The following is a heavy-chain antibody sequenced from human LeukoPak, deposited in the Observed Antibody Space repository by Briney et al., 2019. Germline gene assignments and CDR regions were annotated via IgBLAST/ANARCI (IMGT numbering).Heavy chain of an antibody. CDR2: ISYDGSNK. V-gene: IGHV3-30-3*01. CDR1: GFTFSSYA. J-gene: IGHJ4*02. D-gene: IGHD6-19*01. CDR3: ARDYDDYSSGWYLY. Sequence: GGSLRLSCAASGFTFSSYAMHWVRQAPGKGLEWVAVISYDGSNKYYAGSVKGRFTISRDNSKNTLYLQMNSLRAEDTAVYYCARDYDDYSSGWYLYWGQGTLVTVSS.